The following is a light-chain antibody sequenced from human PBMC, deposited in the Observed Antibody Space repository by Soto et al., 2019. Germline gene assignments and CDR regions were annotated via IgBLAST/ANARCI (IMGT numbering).Light chain of an antibody. CDR1: SSDVGGYNY. Sequence: RTQPASMTVSPAQSITISCTGTSSDVGGYNYVSWYQQHPGKAPKLMIYDVSNRPSGVSNRFSGSKSGNTASLTISGLQAEDEADYYCSSYTSSSTYVFGTGTKVTVL. CDR3: SSYTSSSTYV. V-gene: IGLV2-14*01. J-gene: IGLJ1*01. CDR2: DVS.